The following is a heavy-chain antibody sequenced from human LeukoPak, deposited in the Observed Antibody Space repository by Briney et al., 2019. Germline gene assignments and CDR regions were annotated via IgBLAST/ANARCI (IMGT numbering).Heavy chain of an antibody. V-gene: IGHV1-69*13. D-gene: IGHD5-12*01. J-gene: IGHJ4*02. CDR1: GGTFSSYA. CDR2: IIPIFGTA. Sequence: SVKVSSKASGGTFSSYAISWVRQAPGQGLEWMGGIIPIFGTANYAQKFQGRVTITADESTSTAYMELSSLRSEDTAVYYCAGRYSGYDDPEYWGQGTLVTVSS. CDR3: AGRYSGYDDPEY.